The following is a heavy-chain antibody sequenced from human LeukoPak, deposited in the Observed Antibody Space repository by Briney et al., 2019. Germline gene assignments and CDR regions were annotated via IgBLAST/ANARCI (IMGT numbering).Heavy chain of an antibody. CDR1: GGSISSSNYY. Sequence: SETLSITCTVSGGSISSSNYYWGWIRQPPGEGLEWIGSIYYSGNTYYNPSLKSRVSISVDTSKNQFSLKLSSVTAADTAVYYCARQLGYCSGGSCYYFDYWGQGTLVIVSS. CDR2: IYYSGNT. V-gene: IGHV4-39*07. D-gene: IGHD2-15*01. J-gene: IGHJ4*02. CDR3: ARQLGYCSGGSCYYFDY.